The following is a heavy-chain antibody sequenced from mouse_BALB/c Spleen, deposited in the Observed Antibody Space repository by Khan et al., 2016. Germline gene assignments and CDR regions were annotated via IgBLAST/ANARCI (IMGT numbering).Heavy chain of an antibody. CDR3: AGGDYGSSVFAY. V-gene: IGHV5-4*02. CDR1: GFTFSDYY. J-gene: IGHJ3*01. Sequence: EVELVESGGGLVKPGGSLKLSCAASGFTFSDYYMYWVRQTPEKRLEWIATISDGGSYTYYPDSVKGRFTIYRDNAKNNLYLQMSSLTSEDTAMYYCAGGDYGSSVFAYWGQGALVTVSA. D-gene: IGHD1-1*01. CDR2: ISDGGSYT.